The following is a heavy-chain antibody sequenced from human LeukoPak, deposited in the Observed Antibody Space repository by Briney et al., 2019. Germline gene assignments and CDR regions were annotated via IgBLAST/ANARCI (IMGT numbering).Heavy chain of an antibody. J-gene: IGHJ4*02. V-gene: IGHV3-66*01. D-gene: IGHD6-13*01. Sequence: GGSLRLSCAASGFTVSRNYMSWVRQAPGKGLEWVSVIYSGGRTYYADSVKGRFTIFRDNSKNTLYLQMNSLRAEETAVYYCARAGPSSSWHQFDYWGQGTLVTVSS. CDR3: ARAGPSSSWHQFDY. CDR2: IYSGGRT. CDR1: GFTVSRNY.